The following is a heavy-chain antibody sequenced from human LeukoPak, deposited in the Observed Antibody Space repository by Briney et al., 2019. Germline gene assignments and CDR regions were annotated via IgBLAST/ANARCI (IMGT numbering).Heavy chain of an antibody. CDR2: IYTSGST. J-gene: IGHJ6*03. V-gene: IGHV4-4*07. Sequence: SETLSLTCTVSGGSISSYYWSWIRQPAGKGLEWIGRIYTSGSTNYNPSLKSRVTMSVDTSKNQFSLKLSSVTAADTAVYYCARARITMVRGYMDVWGKGTTVTVSS. CDR3: ARARITMVRGYMDV. D-gene: IGHD3-10*01. CDR1: GGSISSYY.